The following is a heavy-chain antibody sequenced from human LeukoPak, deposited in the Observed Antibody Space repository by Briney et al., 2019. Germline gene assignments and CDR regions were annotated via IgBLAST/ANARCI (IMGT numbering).Heavy chain of an antibody. V-gene: IGHV4-34*01. Sequence: ASETLSLTCAVYGGSFSGYYWSWIRQPPGKGLEWIGEINHSGSTNYNPSLKSRVTISVDTSKNQFSLKLSSVTAADTAVYYCARHRSGWPPIFDYWGQGTLVTVSS. D-gene: IGHD6-19*01. CDR3: ARHRSGWPPIFDY. CDR2: INHSGST. CDR1: GGSFSGYY. J-gene: IGHJ4*02.